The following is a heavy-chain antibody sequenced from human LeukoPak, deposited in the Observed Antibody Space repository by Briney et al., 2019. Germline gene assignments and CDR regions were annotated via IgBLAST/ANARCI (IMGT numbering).Heavy chain of an antibody. Sequence: PSETLSLTCAVSGGAIRSGGYSWSWIRQPPGKGLEWVASVYQSGSPYNNPSLKSRVTISVDRSKNQFSLKLSYVTAADTAVYYCARWTELLDAFDIWGQGTKVTVSS. CDR2: VYQSGSP. CDR1: GGAIRSGGYS. D-gene: IGHD1-26*01. V-gene: IGHV4-30-2*01. J-gene: IGHJ3*02. CDR3: ARWTELLDAFDI.